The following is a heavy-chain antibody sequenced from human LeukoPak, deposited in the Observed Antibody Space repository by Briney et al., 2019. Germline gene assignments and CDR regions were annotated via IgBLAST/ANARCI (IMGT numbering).Heavy chain of an antibody. CDR3: AREGGDYGGNSQFWYFDL. J-gene: IGHJ2*01. V-gene: IGHV4-39*07. CDR1: GGSISSYY. CDR2: IYYSGST. Sequence: SETLSLTCTVSGGSISSYYCGWSRQPPGPGLEWIGSIYYSGSTYYNPSLNSQVPISIYAAKNQYSLNLSSGTAAATAAYYCAREGGDYGGNSQFWYFDLWGRGTLVSVSS. D-gene: IGHD4-23*01.